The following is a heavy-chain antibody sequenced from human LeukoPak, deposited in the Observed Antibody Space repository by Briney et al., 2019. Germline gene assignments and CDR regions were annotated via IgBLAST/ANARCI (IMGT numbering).Heavy chain of an antibody. J-gene: IGHJ4*02. V-gene: IGHV3-48*02. CDR2: ISRTGYIV. CDR3: ANLTH. D-gene: IGHD2-21*02. CDR1: GFSFSNYS. Sequence: GGSLRLSCVATGFSFSNYSMHWVRQAPGKGLEWVSYISRTGYIVYYADSVKGRFTISRDNAKDSLFLQMDSLRDEDTAVYYCANLTHWGQGILVTVSS.